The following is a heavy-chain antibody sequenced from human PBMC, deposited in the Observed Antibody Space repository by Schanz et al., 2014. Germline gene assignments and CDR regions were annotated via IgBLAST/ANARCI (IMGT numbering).Heavy chain of an antibody. CDR3: ARGGGPEDVFDI. D-gene: IGHD3-3*01. V-gene: IGHV1-69*04. J-gene: IGHJ4*02. Sequence: GPEVKEPGASVKVSCEASRYTFNTYGLNWVRQAPGQGLEWMGRIIPILGIANYAQKFQGRVTITADKSTSTAYMELSSLRSDDTAVYYCARGGGPEDVFDIWGQGTLVTVSS. CDR1: RYTFNTYG. CDR2: IIPILGIA.